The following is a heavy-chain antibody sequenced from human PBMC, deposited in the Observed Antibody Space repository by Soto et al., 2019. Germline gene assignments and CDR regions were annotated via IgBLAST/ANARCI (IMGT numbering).Heavy chain of an antibody. D-gene: IGHD3-3*01. CDR3: ARSTITCDYFHF. J-gene: IGHJ4*02. Sequence: AAVKVSCKASGYTFTSYYMHWVRQAPGQGLEWMGVIEPSGGSKSYTQKFQDRITMTRDTSTSTVYMELSSRRSEDTAVYYCARSTITCDYFHFWSQGPPVTV. V-gene: IGHV1-46*01. CDR1: GYTFTSYY. CDR2: IEPSGGSK.